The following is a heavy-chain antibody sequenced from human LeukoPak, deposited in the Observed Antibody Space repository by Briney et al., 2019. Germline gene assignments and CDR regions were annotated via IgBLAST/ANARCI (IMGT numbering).Heavy chain of an antibody. CDR2: ISGSGGST. Sequence: PGGSLRLSCAASGFTVSSNYMSWVRQAPGKGLEWVSAISGSGGSTYYADSVKGRFTISRDNSKNTLYLQMNSLRAEDTAVYYCAHVVVPAAIPFDPWGQGTLVTVSS. D-gene: IGHD2-2*02. CDR1: GFTVSSNY. CDR3: AHVVVPAAIPFDP. J-gene: IGHJ5*02. V-gene: IGHV3-23*01.